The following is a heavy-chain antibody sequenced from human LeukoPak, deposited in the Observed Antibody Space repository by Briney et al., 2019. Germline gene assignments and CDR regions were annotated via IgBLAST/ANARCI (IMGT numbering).Heavy chain of an antibody. Sequence: SETLSLTCAVYGGSFSGYYWSWIRQPPGKGLEWIGESDDSGSTDYNPSLQSRVTISVDMSKNQFSLKVTSVTAADTAVYYCARDRGYSSSWTGYYYYYYGMDVWGQGTTVTVSS. CDR3: ARDRGYSSSWTGYYYYYYGMDV. CDR1: GGSFSGYY. V-gene: IGHV4-34*01. J-gene: IGHJ6*02. CDR2: SDDSGST. D-gene: IGHD6-13*01.